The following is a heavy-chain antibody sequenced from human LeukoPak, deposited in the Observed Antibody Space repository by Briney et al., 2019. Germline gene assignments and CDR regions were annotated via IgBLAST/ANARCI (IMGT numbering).Heavy chain of an antibody. CDR2: IGASGGST. CDR3: AKAEGYDILTGLDY. Sequence: GGSLRLSCATSGFTFSSYAMSWVRQAPGKGLEWVSGIGASGGSTYYADSVKGRFTISRDNSKNTLYLQMNSLRTEDAAVYYCAKAEGYDILTGLDYWGQGTLVTVSS. V-gene: IGHV3-23*01. D-gene: IGHD3-9*01. CDR1: GFTFSSYA. J-gene: IGHJ4*02.